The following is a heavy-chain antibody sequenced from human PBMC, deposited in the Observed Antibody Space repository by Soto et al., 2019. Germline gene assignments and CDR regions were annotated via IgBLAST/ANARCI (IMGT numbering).Heavy chain of an antibody. CDR3: ARGWTEQQPRHWFDP. CDR2: ISSSSSYI. CDR1: GFTFSSYS. Sequence: ESGGGLVQPGGSLRLSCAASGFTFSSYSMNWVRQAPGKGLEWVSSISSSSSYIYYADSVKGRFTISRDNAKNSLYLQMNSLRAEDTAVYYCARGWTEQQPRHWFDPWGQGTLVTVSS. V-gene: IGHV3-21*01. J-gene: IGHJ5*02. D-gene: IGHD6-13*01.